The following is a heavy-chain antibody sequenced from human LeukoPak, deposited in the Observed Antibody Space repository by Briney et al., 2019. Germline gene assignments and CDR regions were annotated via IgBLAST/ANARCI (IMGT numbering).Heavy chain of an antibody. D-gene: IGHD3-10*01. V-gene: IGHV1-18*01. CDR2: ISAYNGNT. CDR3: ARTDMVRGVRWFDP. CDR1: GYTFTSYD. Sequence: ASVKVSCKASGYTFTSYDINWVRQATGQGLEWMGWISAYNGNTNYAQKLQGRVTMTTDTSTSTAYMELRSPRSDDTAVYYCARTDMVRGVRWFDPWGQGTLVTVSS. J-gene: IGHJ5*02.